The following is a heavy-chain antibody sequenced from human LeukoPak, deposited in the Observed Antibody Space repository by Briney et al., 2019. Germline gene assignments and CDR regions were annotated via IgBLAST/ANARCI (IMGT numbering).Heavy chain of an antibody. CDR2: INPSGGST. CDR3: ARDGYSSGYSRDAFDI. V-gene: IGHV1-46*01. CDR1: GYTFTSYG. J-gene: IGHJ3*02. Sequence: GASVKVSCKASGYTFTSYGISWVRQAPGQGLEWMGIINPSGGSTSYAQKFQGRVTMTRDTSTSTVYMELSSLRSEDTAVYYCARDGYSSGYSRDAFDIWGQGTMVTVSS. D-gene: IGHD3-22*01.